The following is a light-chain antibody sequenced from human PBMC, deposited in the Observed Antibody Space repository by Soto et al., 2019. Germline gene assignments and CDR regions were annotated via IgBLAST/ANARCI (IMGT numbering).Light chain of an antibody. Sequence: AIRMTQSPSSFSACTGDRVTITVLASQGISSYLAWYQQKPGKAPKLLIYAASTLQSGVPSRFSGSGSGTDFTLTISCLQSEDFATYYCQQYYSYLLTFGGGTKVDIK. V-gene: IGKV1-8*01. J-gene: IGKJ4*01. CDR1: QGISSY. CDR3: QQYYSYLLT. CDR2: AAS.